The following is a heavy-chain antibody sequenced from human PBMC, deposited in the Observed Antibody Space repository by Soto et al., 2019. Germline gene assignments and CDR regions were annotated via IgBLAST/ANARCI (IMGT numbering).Heavy chain of an antibody. D-gene: IGHD5-18*01. Sequence: ASVKVSCKASGYTFTNYGISWVRQAPGQGLEWVGGIIPINGDTRYAQKFQGRVTMTTDESTSTAYMELSSLRSEDTAVYYCARAPRGYSYGTVFDYWGQGTLVTVSS. CDR1: GYTFTNYG. CDR3: ARAPRGYSYGTVFDY. V-gene: IGHV1-18*01. CDR2: IIPINGDT. J-gene: IGHJ4*02.